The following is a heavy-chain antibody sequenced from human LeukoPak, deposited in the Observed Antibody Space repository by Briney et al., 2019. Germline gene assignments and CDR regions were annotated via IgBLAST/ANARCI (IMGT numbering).Heavy chain of an antibody. CDR1: GFTFSSYS. CDR3: AKDMVRYCSSTSCSPVDY. CDR2: ISSSSSYI. Sequence: GGSLRLSCAASGFTFSSYSMNWVRQAPGKGLEWVSSISSSSSYIYYADSVKGRFTISRDNAKNSLYLQMNSLRAEDTAVYYCAKDMVRYCSSTSCSPVDYWGQGTLVTVSS. V-gene: IGHV3-21*01. J-gene: IGHJ4*02. D-gene: IGHD2-2*01.